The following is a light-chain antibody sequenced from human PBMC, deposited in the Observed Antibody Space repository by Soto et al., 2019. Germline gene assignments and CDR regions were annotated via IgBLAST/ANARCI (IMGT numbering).Light chain of an antibody. CDR3: QQANSFPWT. V-gene: IGKV1-12*01. Sequence: DIQMTQSPSSVSASVGDRVTITCRASQGISSWLDWYQQKPGKAPKLLIYAASSLQSGVPSRFSGSGSGTDFALTISSLQPEDFATYYCQQANSFPWTFGQGNKVEIK. CDR1: QGISSW. CDR2: AAS. J-gene: IGKJ1*01.